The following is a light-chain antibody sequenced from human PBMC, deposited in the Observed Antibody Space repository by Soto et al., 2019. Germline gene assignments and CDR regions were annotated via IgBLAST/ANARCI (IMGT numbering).Light chain of an antibody. CDR3: QQYYSTPPYT. J-gene: IGKJ2*01. CDR1: QRVLYSSNNKNY. V-gene: IGKV4-1*01. CDR2: WAS. Sequence: DIVMTQSPDSLAVSLGERATINCKSSQRVLYSSNNKNYLAWYQQKPGQPPKLLIYWASTRESGVPDRFSGSGSGTDFTLTISSLQAEDVAVHYCQQYYSTPPYTFGQGTKLEIK.